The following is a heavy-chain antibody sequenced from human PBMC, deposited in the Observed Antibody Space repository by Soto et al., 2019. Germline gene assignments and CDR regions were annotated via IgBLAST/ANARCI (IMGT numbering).Heavy chain of an antibody. Sequence: SVKVSCKASGGTFIGQAVSWVRQAPGRGLEWMGGIIPIFHTTNYARKFQGRLTITADESTSIASMELTSLTSADTAVYYCGSVSKWGQGTQVTVSS. CDR2: IIPIFHTT. CDR1: GGTFIGQA. V-gene: IGHV1-69*01. CDR3: GSVSK. J-gene: IGHJ1*01.